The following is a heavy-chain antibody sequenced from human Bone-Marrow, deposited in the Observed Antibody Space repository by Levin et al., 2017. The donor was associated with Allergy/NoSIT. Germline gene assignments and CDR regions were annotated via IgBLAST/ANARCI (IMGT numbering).Heavy chain of an antibody. V-gene: IGHV4-59*01. CDR3: ARVTFGVSSGWCFDY. Sequence: SETLSLTCTVSGGSISSYYWNWIRQPPGKGLEWIGYIYYSGSTNYNPSLKGRVTISVDTSRNQFSLKLSSVTAADTAVYFWARVTFGVSSGWCFDYWGQGTLVTVSS. D-gene: IGHD6-19*01. J-gene: IGHJ4*02. CDR2: IYYSGST. CDR1: GGSISSYY.